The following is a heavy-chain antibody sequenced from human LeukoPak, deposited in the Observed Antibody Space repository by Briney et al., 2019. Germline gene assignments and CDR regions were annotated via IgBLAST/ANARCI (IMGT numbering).Heavy chain of an antibody. D-gene: IGHD2-2*01. CDR3: AKNQVVRAAMGTGFGY. Sequence: PGGSLRLSCAASGFSFSSYWMSWVRQAPGKGLEWVANIQSDGSVQQYVDSVKGRLTIPRDNAKNSLYLHMTSLRAEDTAVYYCAKNQVVRAAMGTGFGYWGKGTLVTVSS. CDR1: GFSFSSYW. V-gene: IGHV3-7*03. CDR2: IQSDGSVQ. J-gene: IGHJ4*02.